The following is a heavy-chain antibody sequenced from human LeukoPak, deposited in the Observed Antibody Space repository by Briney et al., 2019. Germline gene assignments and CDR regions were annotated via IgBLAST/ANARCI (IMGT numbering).Heavy chain of an antibody. CDR1: GYTFTGYY. J-gene: IGHJ5*02. CDR3: ARDWEWAVEFNNWFDP. D-gene: IGHD3-3*01. CDR2: INPNSGGT. Sequence: GASVKVSCKASGYTFTGYYMHWARQAPGQGLEWMGWINPNSGGTNYAQKFQGRVTMTRDTSISTAYMELSRLRSDDTAVYYCARDWEWAVEFNNWFDPWGQGTLVTVSS. V-gene: IGHV1-2*02.